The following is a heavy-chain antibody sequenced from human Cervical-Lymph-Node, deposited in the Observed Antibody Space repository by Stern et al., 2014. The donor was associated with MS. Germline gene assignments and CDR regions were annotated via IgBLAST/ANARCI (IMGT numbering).Heavy chain of an antibody. CDR3: ARALRHRGSSADNWFDP. D-gene: IGHD2-2*01. V-gene: IGHV3-30*04. Sequence: QVQLVESGGGVVQPGRSPRLSCAASGFTFRSYDMHWVRQAPGKGLEWVAVISYDGSNKYYADSVKGRFTISRDNSENTQHLQMNSLRPEDTAMYYCARALRHRGSSADNWFDPWGQGTLVTVSS. J-gene: IGHJ5*02. CDR1: GFTFRSYD. CDR2: ISYDGSNK.